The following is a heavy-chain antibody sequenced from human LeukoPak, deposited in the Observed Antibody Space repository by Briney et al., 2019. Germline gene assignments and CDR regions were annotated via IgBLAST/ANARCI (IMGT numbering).Heavy chain of an antibody. V-gene: IGHV4-31*03. D-gene: IGHD3-22*01. J-gene: IGHJ3*02. CDR2: IYYSGST. CDR1: GGSISSGGYY. Sequence: PSETLSLTCTVSGGSISSGGYYWSWIRQHPGKGLEWIGYIYYSGSTYYNPSLKSRVTISVDTSKNQFSLKLSSVTAADTAVYYCAREDGNYYDSSGVGGAFDIWGQGTMVTVSS. CDR3: AREDGNYYDSSGVGGAFDI.